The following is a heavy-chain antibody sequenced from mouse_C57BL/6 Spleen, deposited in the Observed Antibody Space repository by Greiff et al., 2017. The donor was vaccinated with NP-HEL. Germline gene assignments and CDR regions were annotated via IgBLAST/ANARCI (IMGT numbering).Heavy chain of an antibody. Sequence: VQLQQSGPELVKPGASVKISCKASGYLFTDYNMNWVKQSNGKSLEWIGVINPNYGTTSYNQKFKGKATLTVDQSSSTAYMQLNSLTSEDSAVYYCARLYYGSSHWYFDVWGTGTTVTVSS. CDR2: INPNYGTT. D-gene: IGHD1-1*01. CDR3: ARLYYGSSHWYFDV. J-gene: IGHJ1*03. V-gene: IGHV1-39*01. CDR1: GYLFTDYN.